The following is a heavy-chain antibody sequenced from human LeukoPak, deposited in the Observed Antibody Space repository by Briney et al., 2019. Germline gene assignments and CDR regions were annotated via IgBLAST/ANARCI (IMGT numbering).Heavy chain of an antibody. D-gene: IGHD6-19*01. J-gene: IGHJ4*02. Sequence: SETLSLTCTVSGGSISSSSYYWGWIRQPPGKGLEWIGSIYHSGSTYYNPSLKSRVTISVERPKNQFSLKLSSVTAADTAVYYCARGSSGWPGEYFDYWGQGTLVTVSS. CDR2: IYHSGST. CDR1: GGSISSSSYY. CDR3: ARGSSGWPGEYFDY. V-gene: IGHV4-39*07.